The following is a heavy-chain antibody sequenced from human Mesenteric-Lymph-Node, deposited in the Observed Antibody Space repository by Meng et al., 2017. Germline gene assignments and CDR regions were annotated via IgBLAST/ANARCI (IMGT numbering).Heavy chain of an antibody. CDR2: IYYSGGT. CDR1: GFTFSDYY. Sequence: ESLKISCAASGFTFSDYYMSWIRQAPGKGLEWIGSIYYSGGTYYNPSLKSRVTISVDTSKNQFSLKLSSVTAADTAVYYCARATTMIVEAFDIWGQGTMVTVSS. CDR3: ARATTMIVEAFDI. J-gene: IGHJ3*02. V-gene: IGHV4-38-2*01. D-gene: IGHD3-22*01.